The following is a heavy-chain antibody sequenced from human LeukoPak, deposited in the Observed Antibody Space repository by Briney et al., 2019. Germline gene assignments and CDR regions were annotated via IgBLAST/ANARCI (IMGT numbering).Heavy chain of an antibody. CDR3: ARENTAMVTYYFDY. CDR1: GYTFTGYY. Sequence: ASVKVSCKASGYTFTGYYMHWVRQAPGQGLEWMGWINPNSGGTNYAQKFQGRVTMTRDMSTSTVYMELSSLRSEDTALYYCARENTAMVTYYFDYWGQGTLVTVSS. CDR2: INPNSGGT. J-gene: IGHJ4*02. D-gene: IGHD5-18*01. V-gene: IGHV1-2*02.